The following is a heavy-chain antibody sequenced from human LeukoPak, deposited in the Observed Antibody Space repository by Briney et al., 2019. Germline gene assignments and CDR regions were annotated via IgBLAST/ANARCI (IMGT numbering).Heavy chain of an antibody. J-gene: IGHJ4*02. Sequence: SETLSLTCTVSGDSISSGSYYWSWIRQPAGKGLEWIGRINTSGSTNYNPSLKSRVTISADTSQNQFSLKLSSVTAADTAVYYCASRKLGNDYWGQGTLVTVSS. CDR3: ASRKLGNDY. CDR1: GDSISSGSYY. D-gene: IGHD7-27*01. V-gene: IGHV4-61*02. CDR2: INTSGST.